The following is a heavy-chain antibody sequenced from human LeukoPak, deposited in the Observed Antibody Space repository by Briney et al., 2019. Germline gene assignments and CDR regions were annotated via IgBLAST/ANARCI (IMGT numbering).Heavy chain of an antibody. CDR1: GYTFTSYG. CDR2: ISAYNGNT. Sequence: ASVEVSCKASGYTFTSYGISWVRQAPGQGLEWMGWISAYNGNTNYAQKLQGRVTMTTDTSTSTVYMELSSLRSEDTAVYYCARSPKMVTTEFDYWGQGTLVTVSS. J-gene: IGHJ4*02. D-gene: IGHD4-17*01. V-gene: IGHV1-18*01. CDR3: ARSPKMVTTEFDY.